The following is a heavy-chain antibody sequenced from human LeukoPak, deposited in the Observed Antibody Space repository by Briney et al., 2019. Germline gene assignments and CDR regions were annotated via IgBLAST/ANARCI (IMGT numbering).Heavy chain of an antibody. D-gene: IGHD3-22*01. V-gene: IGHV1-69*04. CDR2: IIPILGIA. Sequence: SVKVSCKASGGTFSSYAISWVRQAPGQGLEWMGRIIPILGIANYAQKFQGRVTITADESTSTAYMELSSLRSEDTAVYYCARSSIRTYYYDSSGYYACDYWGQGTLVTVSS. CDR3: ARSSIRTYYYDSSGYYACDY. CDR1: GGTFSSYA. J-gene: IGHJ4*02.